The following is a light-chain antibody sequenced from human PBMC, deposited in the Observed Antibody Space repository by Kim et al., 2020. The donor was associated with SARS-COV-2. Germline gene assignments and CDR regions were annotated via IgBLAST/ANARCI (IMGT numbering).Light chain of an antibody. Sequence: QSALTQPASVSGSPGQSITISCTGTSSDVGGYNYVSWYQQHPGKAPKLMIYDVSNRPSGVSNRFSGSKSGNTASLTISGLQAEVEADYYCSSYTSSSTLVVFGTGTKVTVL. CDR2: DVS. CDR1: SSDVGGYNY. V-gene: IGLV2-14*03. J-gene: IGLJ1*01. CDR3: SSYTSSSTLVV.